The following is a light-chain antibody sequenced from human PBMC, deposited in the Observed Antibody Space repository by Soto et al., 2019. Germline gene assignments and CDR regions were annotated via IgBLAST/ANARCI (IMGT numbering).Light chain of an antibody. CDR2: DAS. CDR3: QQYDNLPLT. J-gene: IGKJ4*01. CDR1: QDISNY. Sequence: DIQMTQSPSSLSASVGDRVTITCQASQDISNYLNWYQQKPGKAPKLLIYDASNLETGVPSRFSGSGSGTDLTFTISSLQPEDIATYYCQQYDNLPLTFGGETKVEIK. V-gene: IGKV1-33*01.